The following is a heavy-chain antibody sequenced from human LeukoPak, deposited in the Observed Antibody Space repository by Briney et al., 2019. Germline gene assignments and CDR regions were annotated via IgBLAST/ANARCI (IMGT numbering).Heavy chain of an antibody. J-gene: IGHJ4*02. CDR2: VIGSYT. Sequence: GGSLRLSCAASGFTFSSYVMSWVRQAPGEGLEWVSAVIGSYTYYADSVKGRFTISRDNSKNTLFLEMNSLRAGDTAVYYCAKGSSSSRPYYFKSWGLGTLVIVSS. CDR3: AKGSSSSRPYYFKS. D-gene: IGHD6-13*01. V-gene: IGHV3-23*01. CDR1: GFTFSSYV.